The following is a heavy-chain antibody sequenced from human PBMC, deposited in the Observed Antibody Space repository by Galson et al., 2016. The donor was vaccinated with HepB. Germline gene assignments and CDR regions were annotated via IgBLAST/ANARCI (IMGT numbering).Heavy chain of an antibody. D-gene: IGHD3-10*01. Sequence: SLRLSCAASGFTVSSDYMNWVRQAPGKGPEWVSTFGDGGDIYYADSVKGRFTISRDNSRNTLYLQMNSLRAEDTAVYYCARRRGSGSHDYWGQGTLVTVSS. CDR2: FGDGGDI. CDR1: GFTVSSDY. J-gene: IGHJ4*02. CDR3: ARRRGSGSHDY. V-gene: IGHV3-53*01.